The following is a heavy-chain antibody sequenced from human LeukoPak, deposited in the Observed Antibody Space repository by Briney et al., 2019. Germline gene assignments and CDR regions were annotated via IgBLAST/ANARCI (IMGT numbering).Heavy chain of an antibody. D-gene: IGHD3-10*01. Sequence: GESLKISCKHSEYSFPNYCIGWVCQMPGKGLEWMGVVYPGDSDTRYSPSFQGQVTISADKFISTAYLQWSSLKASDTAMYYCARLGGSGKSDWFDPWGQGTLVTVSS. V-gene: IGHV5-51*01. CDR3: ARLGGSGKSDWFDP. CDR1: EYSFPNYC. CDR2: VYPGDSDT. J-gene: IGHJ5*02.